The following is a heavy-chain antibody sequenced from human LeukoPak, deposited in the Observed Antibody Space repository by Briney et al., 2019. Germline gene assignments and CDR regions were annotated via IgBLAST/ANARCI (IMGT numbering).Heavy chain of an antibody. CDR2: INHSGST. J-gene: IGHJ4*02. CDR1: GGSFSGYY. CDR3: ASPANYYGSGSYTR. D-gene: IGHD3-10*01. V-gene: IGHV4-34*01. Sequence: SETLSLTCAVYGGSFSGYYWSWIRQPPGKGLEWIGEINHSGSTNYNPSLKSRVTISVDTSKNQFSLKLSSVTAADTAVYYCASPANYYGSGSYTRWGQGTLVTVSS.